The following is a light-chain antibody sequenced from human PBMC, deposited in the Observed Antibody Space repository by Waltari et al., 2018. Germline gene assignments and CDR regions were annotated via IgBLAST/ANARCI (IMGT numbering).Light chain of an antibody. V-gene: IGLV3-10*01. CDR2: EDI. CDR1: ALSKTY. CDR3: YSTDFSGHDRV. J-gene: IGLJ3*02. Sequence: SYELTQPPPVSVSPGQTARITCSGDALSKTYAYWYQQKSGQAPVMVIYEDIKRTTGIPERFSGSSSGTTATLTISGAHVDDEADYYCYSTDFSGHDRVFGGGTKLTIL.